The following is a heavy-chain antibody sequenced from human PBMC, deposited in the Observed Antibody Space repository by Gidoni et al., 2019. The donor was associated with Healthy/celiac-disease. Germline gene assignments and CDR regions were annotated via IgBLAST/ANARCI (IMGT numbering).Heavy chain of an antibody. D-gene: IGHD6-19*01. CDR1: GGSISSSSYY. Sequence: QLQLQESGPGLVKPSETLSLTCTVSGGSISSSSYYCGWIRQPPGKWLEWIGSIYYSGITYYNPSLKSRVTISVDTSKNQFSLKLSSVTAADTAVYYCARQLFSSGWYGDWFDPWGQGTLVTVSS. CDR2: IYYSGIT. CDR3: ARQLFSSGWYGDWFDP. V-gene: IGHV4-39*01. J-gene: IGHJ5*02.